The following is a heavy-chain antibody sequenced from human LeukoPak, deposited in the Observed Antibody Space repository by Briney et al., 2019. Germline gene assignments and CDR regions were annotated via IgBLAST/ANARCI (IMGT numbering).Heavy chain of an antibody. CDR3: TRDRGLIDF. CDR1: GDSVSSNSVA. V-gene: IGHV6-1*01. D-gene: IGHD3-16*01. CDR2: TYYRSKWYN. J-gene: IGHJ4*02. Sequence: SQTLSLTCAISGDSVSSNSVAWNWIRQSPSRGPKWLGRTYYRSKWYNDYAVSVKSRITINPDTSKNQFSLQLNSVTPEDSAVYYCTRDRGLIDFWGQGTLVTVSS.